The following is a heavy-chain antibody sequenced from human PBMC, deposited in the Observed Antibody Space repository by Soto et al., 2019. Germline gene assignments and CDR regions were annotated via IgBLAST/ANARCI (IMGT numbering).Heavy chain of an antibody. V-gene: IGHV3-23*01. CDR1: GFTFSNYA. CDR2: IRSSADNT. CDR3: AKGPAGGYGTFCFDY. D-gene: IGHD2-8*02. Sequence: EVQLLESGGGLVQPGGSLRLSCAASGFTFSNYAMNWVRQDPGKGLEWVSGIRSSADNTYYANSVKGRFTISRDNSKNTLQLQMNSLRGEDTAVYYCAKGPAGGYGTFCFDYWGQGALVTVSS. J-gene: IGHJ4*02.